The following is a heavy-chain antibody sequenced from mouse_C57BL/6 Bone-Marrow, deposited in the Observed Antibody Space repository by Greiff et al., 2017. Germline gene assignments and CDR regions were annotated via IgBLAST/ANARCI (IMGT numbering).Heavy chain of an antibody. CDR1: GYTFTSYW. CDR2: IDPSDSYT. Sequence: VQLQQPGAELVMPGASVKLSCKASGYTFTSYWMHWVKQRPGQGLEWIGEIDPSDSYTNYNQKFKGKSTLTVDKSSSTAYMQLRSLTSEDSAVYYCARGGFPYYFDDWGQGTTLTVSS. CDR3: ARGGFPYYFDD. J-gene: IGHJ2*01. V-gene: IGHV1-69*01.